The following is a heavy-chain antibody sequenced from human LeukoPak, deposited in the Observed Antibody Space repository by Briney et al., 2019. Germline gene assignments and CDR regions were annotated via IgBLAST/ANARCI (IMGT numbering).Heavy chain of an antibody. J-gene: IGHJ4*02. D-gene: IGHD1-1*01. CDR2: FSYSRST. V-gene: IGHV4-39*01. CDR1: GGSISSSSYY. CDR3: XRXXRXXWXXYXXF. Sequence: CXVSGGSISSSSYYWGWIRQPPGKGLEWIGTFSYSRSTYYNKSLKSRVTISADTSKNQFSLKLSSVIAADTAVYXXXRXXRXXWXXYXXFWGQGALVTVSS.